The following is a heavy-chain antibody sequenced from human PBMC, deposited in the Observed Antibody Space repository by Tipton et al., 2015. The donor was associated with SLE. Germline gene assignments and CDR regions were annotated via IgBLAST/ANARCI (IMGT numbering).Heavy chain of an antibody. J-gene: IGHJ6*02. CDR1: GDSISSHY. D-gene: IGHD6-6*01. Sequence: TLSLTCTVSGDSISSHYWSWIRQPPGKGLEWIGYIYYSGSTNYNPSLKSRVTISVDTSKKQFSLKLSSVTAADTAVYYCARGPGSSSSSFYYGMDVWGQGTTVTVSS. V-gene: IGHV4-59*11. CDR2: IYYSGST. CDR3: ARGPGSSSSSFYYGMDV.